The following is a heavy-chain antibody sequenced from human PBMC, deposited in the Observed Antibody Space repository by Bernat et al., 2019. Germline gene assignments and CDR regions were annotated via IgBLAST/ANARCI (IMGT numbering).Heavy chain of an antibody. CDR2: FDPEDGET. Sequence: QVQLVQSGAEVKKPGASVKVSCKVSGYTLTELSMHWVRQAPGKGLEWMGGFDPEDGETIYAQKFQGRVTMTEETSTATASMELRSLGSEDTAVYYWATVWGARDYFDYWAQGTLVTVPS. J-gene: IGHJ4*02. CDR1: GYTLTELS. CDR3: ATVWGARDYFDY. V-gene: IGHV1-24*01. D-gene: IGHD3-16*01.